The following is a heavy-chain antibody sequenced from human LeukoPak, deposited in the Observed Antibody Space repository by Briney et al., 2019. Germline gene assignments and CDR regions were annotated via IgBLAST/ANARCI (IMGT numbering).Heavy chain of an antibody. CDR2: IYYSGNT. D-gene: IGHD3-10*01. Sequence: SSETLSLTCTVSGGSISSYYWSWIRQPPGKGLEWIGYIYYSGNTNYNSSLKSRVTISVDTSKNQFSLKLSSVTAADTAVYYCASVGITYYYGSGSPIFSYWFDPWGQGTLVTVSS. CDR3: ASVGITYYYGSGSPIFSYWFDP. J-gene: IGHJ5*02. V-gene: IGHV4-59*01. CDR1: GGSISSYY.